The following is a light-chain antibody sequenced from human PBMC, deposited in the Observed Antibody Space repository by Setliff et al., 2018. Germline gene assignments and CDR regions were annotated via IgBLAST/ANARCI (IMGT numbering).Light chain of an antibody. V-gene: IGLV2-14*03. CDR1: RSDVGGYNY. J-gene: IGLJ1*01. CDR3: SSYTSSSTLYV. Sequence: QSALTQPASVSGSPGQSITISCTGTRSDVGGYNYVSWSQQHPGKAPKLMIYDVSNRPSGVSNRFSGSKSGNTASLTISGLQAEDEADYYCSSYTSSSTLYVFGTGTKVTVL. CDR2: DVS.